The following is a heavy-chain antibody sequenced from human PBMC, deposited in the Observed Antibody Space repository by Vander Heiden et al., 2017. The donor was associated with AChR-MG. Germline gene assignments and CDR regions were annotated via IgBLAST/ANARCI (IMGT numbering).Heavy chain of an antibody. CDR1: GCPISRGGYY. J-gene: IGHJ4*02. CDR3: ARDQGYIGGYFDY. CDR2: IYYSGST. Sequence: QVQLQEPGPGLVKPSQTLSLTCTVSGCPISRGGYYWGWFRQHPGKGLAWIGYIYYSGSTYYNPSLKSRVTISVDTSKNQFSLKLSSVTAADTAVYYCARDQGYIGGYFDYWGQGTLVTVSS. D-gene: IGHD3-10*01. V-gene: IGHV4-31*03.